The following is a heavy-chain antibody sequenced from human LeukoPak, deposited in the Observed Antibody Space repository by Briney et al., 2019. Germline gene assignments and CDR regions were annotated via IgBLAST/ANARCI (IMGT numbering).Heavy chain of an antibody. Sequence: GGSLRLSCAASGFTFSSYSMNWVRQAPGKGLEWVSSISSSSSYIYYADSVKGRFTISRDNAKNSLYLQMNSLRAEDTAVYYCARWGSGGYSYGFDYWGQGTLVTVSS. J-gene: IGHJ4*02. CDR2: ISSSSSYI. D-gene: IGHD5-18*01. V-gene: IGHV3-21*01. CDR3: ARWGSGGYSYGFDY. CDR1: GFTFSSYS.